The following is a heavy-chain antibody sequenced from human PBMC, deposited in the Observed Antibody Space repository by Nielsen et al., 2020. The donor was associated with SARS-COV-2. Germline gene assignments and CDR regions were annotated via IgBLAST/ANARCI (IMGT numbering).Heavy chain of an antibody. CDR1: GFTFSSYG. CDR2: ISYDGSNK. D-gene: IGHD3-16*01. Sequence: GESLKISCAASGFTFSSYGMHWVRQAPGKGLEWVAVISYDGSNKYYEDSVKGRFTISRDNSKNTLYLQVNSLRAEDTAVYYCAKSGFNYVWGSLHLDYWGQGTLVTVSS. J-gene: IGHJ4*02. CDR3: AKSGFNYVWGSLHLDY. V-gene: IGHV3-30*18.